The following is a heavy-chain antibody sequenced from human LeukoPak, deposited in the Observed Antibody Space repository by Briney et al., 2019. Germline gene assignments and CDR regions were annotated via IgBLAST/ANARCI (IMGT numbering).Heavy chain of an antibody. CDR1: GGTFSSYA. J-gene: IGHJ5*02. V-gene: IGHV1-69*13. CDR2: IIPIFGTA. CDR3: AAGYPHRSSTSCYRALGWFDP. D-gene: IGHD2-2*02. Sequence: SVKVSCKASGGTFSSYAISWVRQAPGQGLEWMGGIIPIFGTANYAQKFQGRVMITADESTSTAYMELSSLRSEDTAVYYCAAGYPHRSSTSCYRALGWFDPWGQGTLVTVSS.